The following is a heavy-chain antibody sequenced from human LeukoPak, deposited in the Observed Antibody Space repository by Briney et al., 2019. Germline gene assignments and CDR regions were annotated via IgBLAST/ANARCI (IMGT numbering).Heavy chain of an antibody. CDR2: INHSGST. CDR1: GGSLSGYY. D-gene: IGHD6-19*01. CDR3: ARRWLVSPLFDY. Sequence: SETLSLTCAVYGGSLSGYYWSWIRQPPGKGLEWIGEINHSGSTNYNPSLKSRVTISVDTSKNQLSLKLSSMTAADTAVYYCARRWLVSPLFDYWGQGTLVTVSS. J-gene: IGHJ4*02. V-gene: IGHV4-34*01.